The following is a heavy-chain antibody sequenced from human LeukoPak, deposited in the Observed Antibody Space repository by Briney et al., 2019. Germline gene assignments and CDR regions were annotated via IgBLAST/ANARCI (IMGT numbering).Heavy chain of an antibody. CDR1: GYIFTNYY. J-gene: IGHJ4*02. D-gene: IGHD2-8*02. CDR2: ISPTGSST. CDR3: AREESGGYFDY. V-gene: IGHV1-46*01. Sequence: ASVKLSCKASGYIFTNYYMHWARQPPGQGLEWLEFISPTGSSTNYAQEFRGRVTMTRDTSTTTDYMELSSLRSEDTAVYYCAREESGGYFDYWGQGTLVTVSS.